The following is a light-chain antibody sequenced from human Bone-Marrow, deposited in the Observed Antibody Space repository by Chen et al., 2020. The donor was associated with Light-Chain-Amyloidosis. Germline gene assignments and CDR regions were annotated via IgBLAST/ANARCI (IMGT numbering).Light chain of an antibody. Sequence: QSALTQPRSVSGSPGQSVTISCTGTSGDVGGYDVVSWYQQYPVKAPKLIIYDVSKRPSGVPDRFSGSKSGNTASLTISGLQAADEADYSCCSTAGRSTLVFGGGTTLTVL. V-gene: IGLV2-11*02. J-gene: IGLJ2*01. CDR3: CSTAGRSTLV. CDR1: SGDVGGYDV. CDR2: DVS.